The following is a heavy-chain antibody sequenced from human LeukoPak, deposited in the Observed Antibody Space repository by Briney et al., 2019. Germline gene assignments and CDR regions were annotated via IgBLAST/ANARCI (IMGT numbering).Heavy chain of an antibody. CDR3: ARGRGSGGNY. V-gene: IGHV4-34*01. Sequence: SETLSLTCAVYGGSFSGYYWSWIRQPPGKGLEWIGEINHSGSTNYNPSLKSRVTISVDTSKNQFSLKLSSVTAADTAVCYCARGRGSGGNYWGQGTLVTVSP. J-gene: IGHJ4*02. D-gene: IGHD3-10*01. CDR1: GGSFSGYY. CDR2: INHSGST.